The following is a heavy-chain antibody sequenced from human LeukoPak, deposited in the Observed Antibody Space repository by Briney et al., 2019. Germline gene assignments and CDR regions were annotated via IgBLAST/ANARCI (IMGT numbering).Heavy chain of an antibody. Sequence: GGSLRLSCAASGFTFSSYSMNWVRQAPGKGLEWVSSISSSSSYIYYADSVKGRFTISRDNAKNSLYLQMNSLRAEDTAVYYCASEKVPGYSSSWYAQDAFDIWGQGTMVTVSS. CDR2: ISSSSSYI. D-gene: IGHD6-13*01. J-gene: IGHJ3*02. CDR3: ASEKVPGYSSSWYAQDAFDI. V-gene: IGHV3-21*01. CDR1: GFTFSSYS.